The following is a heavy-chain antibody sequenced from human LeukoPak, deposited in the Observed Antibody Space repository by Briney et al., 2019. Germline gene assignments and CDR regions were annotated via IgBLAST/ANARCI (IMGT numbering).Heavy chain of an antibody. CDR1: GYTFTSYY. J-gene: IGHJ4*02. CDR2: INPSGGST. CDR3: ARGPITIFGVVPHGFDY. D-gene: IGHD3-3*01. Sequence: ASVKVSCKASGYTFTSYYMHWVRQAPGQGLEWMGIINPSGGSTSYAQKFQGRVTMTRDTSTSTVYMELRSLRSEDTAVYYCARGPITIFGVVPHGFDYWGQGTLVTVSS. V-gene: IGHV1-46*01.